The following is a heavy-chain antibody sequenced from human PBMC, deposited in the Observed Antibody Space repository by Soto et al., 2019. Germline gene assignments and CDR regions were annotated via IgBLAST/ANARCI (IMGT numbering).Heavy chain of an antibody. CDR1: GYTFTSYG. CDR2: ISAYNGNT. V-gene: IGHV1-18*01. J-gene: IGHJ4*02. Sequence: ASVKVSCKASGYTFTSYGISWVRQAPGQGLEWMGWISAYNGNTNYAQKLQGRVTMTTDTSTSTAYMELRSLRSDDTAAYYCASSLLVGYGLEGESDWGQGTLVTVSS. CDR3: ASSLLVGYGLEGESD. D-gene: IGHD5-18*01.